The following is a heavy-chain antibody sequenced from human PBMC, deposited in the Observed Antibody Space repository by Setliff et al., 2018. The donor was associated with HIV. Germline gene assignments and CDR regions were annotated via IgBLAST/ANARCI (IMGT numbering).Heavy chain of an antibody. CDR1: GFSFRSYG. J-gene: IGHJ4*02. CDR2: IASDVSKI. V-gene: IGHV3-30*02. Sequence: GGSLRLSCATSGFSFRSYGMHWVRQAPGKGLEWVTFIASDVSKIHIADSVKGRFTISRDNSKNMLYLQMNSLSADDTAVYYCTRDPTPKELWFFSGYYSDYWGQGTLVTVS. D-gene: IGHD3-10*01. CDR3: TRDPTPKELWFFSGYYSDY.